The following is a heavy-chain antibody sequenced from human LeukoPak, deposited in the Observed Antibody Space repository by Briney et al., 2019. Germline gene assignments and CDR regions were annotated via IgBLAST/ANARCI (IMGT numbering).Heavy chain of an antibody. J-gene: IGHJ4*02. CDR1: GFTFSSYG. D-gene: IGHD1-26*01. CDR3: ARDHEWGRAYFDY. V-gene: IGHV3-30*03. Sequence: GRSLRLSCAASGFTFSSYGMHWVRQAPGKGLEWVAVISYDGSNKYYADSVKGRITISRDNSKNTLYLQMNSLRAEDTAVYYCARDHEWGRAYFDYWGQGTLVTVSS. CDR2: ISYDGSNK.